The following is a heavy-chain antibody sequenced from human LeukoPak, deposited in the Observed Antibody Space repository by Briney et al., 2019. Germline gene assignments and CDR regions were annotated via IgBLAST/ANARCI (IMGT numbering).Heavy chain of an antibody. D-gene: IGHD1-1*01. CDR3: AKEVQVERRKDGFDI. V-gene: IGHV3-30*18. J-gene: IGHJ3*02. CDR2: ISYDGSNK. Sequence: PGGSLRLSCAASGFTFNNYAMSWVRQAPGKGLEWVAVISYDGSNKYYADSVKGRFTISRDNSKNTLYLQMNSLRAEDTAVYYCAKEVQVERRKDGFDIWGQGTMVTVSS. CDR1: GFTFNNYA.